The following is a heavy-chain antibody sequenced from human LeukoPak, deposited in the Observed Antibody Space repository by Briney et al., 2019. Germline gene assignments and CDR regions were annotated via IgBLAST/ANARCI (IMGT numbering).Heavy chain of an antibody. J-gene: IGHJ4*02. CDR3: ARETSGYELDY. V-gene: IGHV3-74*01. Sequence: PGGSLILSCVASGFTFSGYWLHWVRQAPGKGLVWVSRINGDGRTTPYADSVKGRFTISRDNAKNTLYLQIDSLRAEDTAVYYCARETSGYELDYWGQGTLVTVSS. CDR2: INGDGRTT. D-gene: IGHD1-1*01. CDR1: GFTFSGYW.